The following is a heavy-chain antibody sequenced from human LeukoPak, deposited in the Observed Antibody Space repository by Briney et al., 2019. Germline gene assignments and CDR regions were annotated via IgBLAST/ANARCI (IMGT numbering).Heavy chain of an antibody. Sequence: GGSLRLSCGVSGFTIRSYWMSWVRQAPGKGLEWVANINQDGSEKNYVDSVKGRFTIPRDNAENSLDLQMNSLRAEDTAVYYCARDAYCSGGSCYVYWGQGTLVTVSS. CDR2: INQDGSEK. V-gene: IGHV3-7*01. D-gene: IGHD2-15*01. J-gene: IGHJ4*02. CDR1: GFTIRSYW. CDR3: ARDAYCSGGSCYVY.